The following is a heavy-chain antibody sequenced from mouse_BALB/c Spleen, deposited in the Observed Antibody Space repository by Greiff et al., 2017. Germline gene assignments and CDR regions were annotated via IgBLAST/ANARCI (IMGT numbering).Heavy chain of an antibody. V-gene: IGHV1-80*01. CDR2: IYPGDGDT. CDR3: ARLDYGSSYYYAMDY. Sequence: VQLQQSGAELVRPGSSVKISCKASGYAFSSYWMNWVKQRPGQGLEWIGQIYPGDGDTNYNGKFKGKATLTADKSSSTAYMQLSSLTSEDSAVYFCARLDYGSSYYYAMDYWGQGTSVTVSS. CDR1: GYAFSSYW. J-gene: IGHJ4*01. D-gene: IGHD1-1*01.